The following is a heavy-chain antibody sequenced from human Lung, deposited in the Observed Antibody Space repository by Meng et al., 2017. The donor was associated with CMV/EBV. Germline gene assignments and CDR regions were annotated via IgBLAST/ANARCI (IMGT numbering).Heavy chain of an antibody. V-gene: IGHV3-9*01. CDR1: SFTFDDFA. J-gene: IGHJ6*01. Sequence: GGSLRLXCAASSFTFDDFAMHWVRQAPGKGLEWVSGISRNGGTICNADSWRGRFTTSGDNANNFLHLQMNSLTADDTAWYYSAKDSGYRGSDHCYYDY. D-gene: IGHD6-25*01. CDR2: ISRNGGTI. CDR3: AKDSGYRGSDHCYYDY.